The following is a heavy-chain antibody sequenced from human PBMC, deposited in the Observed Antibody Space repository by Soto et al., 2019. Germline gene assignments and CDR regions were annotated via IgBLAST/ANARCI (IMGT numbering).Heavy chain of an antibody. J-gene: IGHJ4*02. D-gene: IGHD2-15*01. Sequence: QVQLVESGGGVVQPGRSLRLSCAASGFTFSSYGMHWVRQAPGKGLEWVAVICYDGSNKYYADSEKGRFTFSRDNSKKTPNLQRNGLRAYDTAVYYCAREGCSGGSCYPIGEWGQGTLVTVPS. V-gene: IGHV3-33*01. CDR1: GFTFSSYG. CDR3: AREGCSGGSCYPIGE. CDR2: ICYDGSNK.